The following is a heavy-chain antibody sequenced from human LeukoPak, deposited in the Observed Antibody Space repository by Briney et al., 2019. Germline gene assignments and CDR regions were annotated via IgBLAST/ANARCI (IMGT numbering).Heavy chain of an antibody. CDR3: AKLGDSSGYFGY. J-gene: IGHJ4*02. V-gene: IGHV3-48*01. CDR2: IGTTTSTT. Sequence: GGSLRLSCEASGFTFSSFNMNWVRQAPGKGLEWVSYIGTTTSTTYYADSVKGRFTISRDNAQNSVYLQMNSLRVEDTAVYYCAKLGDSSGYFGYWGQGTLVTVSS. CDR1: GFTFSSFN. D-gene: IGHD3-22*01.